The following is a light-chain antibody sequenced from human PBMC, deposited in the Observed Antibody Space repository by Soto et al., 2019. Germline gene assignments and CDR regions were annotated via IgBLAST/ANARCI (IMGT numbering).Light chain of an antibody. Sequence: QSVLTQPASVSGSPGQSITISCTGTSSDVGSYNLVSWYQQHPGKAPKLMIYEGNKRPSGVSNRFSGSKSANTASLTISWLQTEDEADYYCCSYAGTNTFVFGTGTQLTVL. CDR1: SSDVGSYNL. J-gene: IGLJ1*01. V-gene: IGLV2-23*01. CDR2: EGN. CDR3: CSYAGTNTFV.